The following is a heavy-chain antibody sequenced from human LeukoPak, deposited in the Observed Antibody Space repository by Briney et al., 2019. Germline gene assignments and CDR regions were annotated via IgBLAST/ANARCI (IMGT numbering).Heavy chain of an antibody. CDR1: GFTFSSYS. V-gene: IGHV3-48*01. Sequence: PGGSLRLSCAASGFTFSSYSMNWVRQAPGKGLEWVSYISSSSSTIYYADSVKGRFTISRDNAKNSLYLQMNSLRAEDTAVYYCASARTAKGLVVDYWGQGTLVTVSS. CDR2: ISSSSSTI. CDR3: ASARTAKGLVVDY. J-gene: IGHJ4*02. D-gene: IGHD1-14*01.